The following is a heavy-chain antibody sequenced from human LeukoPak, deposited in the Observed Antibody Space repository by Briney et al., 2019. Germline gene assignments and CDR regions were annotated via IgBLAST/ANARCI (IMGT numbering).Heavy chain of an antibody. CDR2: ISAYNGNT. J-gene: IGHJ4*02. CDR3: ARGPRRVSSSWQPDSDY. CDR1: GYTFTSYG. V-gene: IGHV1-18*01. D-gene: IGHD6-13*01. Sequence: GASVKVSCKASGYTFTSYGISWVRQAPGQGLEWMGWISAYNGNTNYAQKLQGRVTMTTDTSTSTAYMELRSLRSDDTAVYYCARGPRRVSSSWQPDSDYWGQGTLVTVSS.